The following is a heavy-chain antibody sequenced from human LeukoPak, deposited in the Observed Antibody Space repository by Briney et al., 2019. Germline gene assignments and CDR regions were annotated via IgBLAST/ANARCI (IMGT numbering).Heavy chain of an antibody. CDR1: GFTFSSYA. V-gene: IGHV3-23*01. J-gene: IGHJ4*02. D-gene: IGHD3-3*01. CDR2: ISGSGGST. Sequence: GGSLGLSCAASGFTFSSYAMSWVRQAPGKGLEWVSAISGSGGSTYYADSVKGRFTISRDNSKNTLYLQMNSLRAEDTAAYYCAKDPPGITIFGVVILGEGYFDYWGQGTLVTVPS. CDR3: AKDPPGITIFGVVILGEGYFDY.